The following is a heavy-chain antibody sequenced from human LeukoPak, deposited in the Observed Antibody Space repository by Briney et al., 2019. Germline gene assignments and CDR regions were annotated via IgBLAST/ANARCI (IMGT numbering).Heavy chain of an antibody. J-gene: IGHJ6*03. V-gene: IGHV3-30*02. CDR3: AKGPAGYYYYMDV. CDR2: IRYDGNIK. CDR1: GFSFSSYG. D-gene: IGHD6-13*01. Sequence: PGGSLRLSCAGSGFSFSSYGMHWVRQAPGKGLEWVAFIRYDGNIKYYADSVKGRFTISRDNSKNTLYLQVNSLRAEDTAVYYCAKGPAGYYYYMDVWGKGTTVTISS.